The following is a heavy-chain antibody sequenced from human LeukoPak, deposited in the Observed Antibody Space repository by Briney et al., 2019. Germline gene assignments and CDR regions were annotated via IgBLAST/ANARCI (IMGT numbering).Heavy chain of an antibody. J-gene: IGHJ4*02. V-gene: IGHV3-21*01. CDR2: ISSSDYI. Sequence: SGGSLRLSCAASGFTFSSYSMNWVRQAPGKGLEWVSCISSSDYIYYADSVKGRFTISRDNAKNSLYLQINSLRAEDTAVYYCARVREMATRDFDYWGQGTLVIVSS. D-gene: IGHD5-24*01. CDR1: GFTFSSYS. CDR3: ARVREMATRDFDY.